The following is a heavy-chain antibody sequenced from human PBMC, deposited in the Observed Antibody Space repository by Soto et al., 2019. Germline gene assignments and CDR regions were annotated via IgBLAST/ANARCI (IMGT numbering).Heavy chain of an antibody. J-gene: IGHJ2*01. CDR1: GGSISSYY. D-gene: IGHD3-22*01. Sequence: SETLSLTCTVSGGSISSYYWSWIRQPPGKGLEWIGYIYYSGSTNYNPSLKSRVTISVDTSKNQFSLKLSSVTAADTAVYCCARETYYYDSSGYYLERGYFDLWGRGTLVTVSS. V-gene: IGHV4-59*01. CDR3: ARETYYYDSSGYYLERGYFDL. CDR2: IYYSGST.